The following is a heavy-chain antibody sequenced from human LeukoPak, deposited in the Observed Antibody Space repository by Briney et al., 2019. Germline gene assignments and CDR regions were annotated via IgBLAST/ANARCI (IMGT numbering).Heavy chain of an antibody. V-gene: IGHV1-24*01. CDR2: FDPEDGET. D-gene: IGHD3-3*01. Sequence: ASVKVSCKVSGYTLTELSMHWVRQAPGKGLEWMGGFDPEDGETIYAQKFQGRVTMTEDTSTDTAYMELSSLRSEDTAVYYCATPTIFGVIHDGDYWGQGTLVTVSS. CDR3: ATPTIFGVIHDGDY. CDR1: GYTLTELS. J-gene: IGHJ4*02.